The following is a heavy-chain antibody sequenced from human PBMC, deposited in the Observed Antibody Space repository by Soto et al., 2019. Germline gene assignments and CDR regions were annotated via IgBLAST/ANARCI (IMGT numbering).Heavy chain of an antibody. CDR2: INGLGDST. Sequence: EVQLLESGGGLVQPGGSLRLSCAASGFTFSTYAMSWVRQAPGKGLEWVSAINGLGDSTYHADSVKGRFTISRDNSKNTLYLQMNSLRAEDTAVYYCAKSGGTYYALCDYWGQGTLVTVSS. V-gene: IGHV3-23*01. D-gene: IGHD1-26*01. CDR1: GFTFSTYA. J-gene: IGHJ4*02. CDR3: AKSGGTYYALCDY.